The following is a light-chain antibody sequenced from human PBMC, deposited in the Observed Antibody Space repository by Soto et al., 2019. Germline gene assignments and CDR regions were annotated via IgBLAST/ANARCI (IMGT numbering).Light chain of an antibody. Sequence: EIVLTQSPGTLSLSPGERATLSCRASQSVNSRLAWYQHKPGQAPRLLISGAFSRATGIPDRFSGSGSSTDFTLTISSLELEDFALYYCQHYGRSPINFGQGTRLEIK. CDR3: QHYGRSPIN. V-gene: IGKV3-20*01. J-gene: IGKJ5*01. CDR2: GAF. CDR1: QSVNSR.